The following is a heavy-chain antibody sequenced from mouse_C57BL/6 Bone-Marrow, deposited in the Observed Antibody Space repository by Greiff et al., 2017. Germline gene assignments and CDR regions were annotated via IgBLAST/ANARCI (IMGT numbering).Heavy chain of an antibody. CDR2: IYPGSGST. V-gene: IGHV1-55*01. Sequence: VKLQQPGAELVKPGASVKMSCKASGYTFTSYWITWVKQRPGQGLEWIGDIYPGSGSTNYTEKFKSKATLTVDTSSSTAYMQLSSLTSEDSAVYYCARTYGYFDVWGTGTTVTVSS. J-gene: IGHJ1*03. CDR3: ARTYGYFDV. CDR1: GYTFTSYW.